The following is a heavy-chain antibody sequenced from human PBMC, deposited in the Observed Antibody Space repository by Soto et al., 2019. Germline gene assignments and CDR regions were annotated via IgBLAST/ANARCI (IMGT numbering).Heavy chain of an antibody. Sequence: GGSLRLSCAASGFTFSSYGMHWVRQAPGKGLEWVAVIWYDGSNKYYADSVKGRFTISRDNSKNTLYLQMNSLRAEDTAVYYCAREGYCSGGSCYSGAFDIWGQGTMVTVS. CDR2: IWYDGSNK. D-gene: IGHD2-15*01. V-gene: IGHV3-33*01. CDR1: GFTFSSYG. CDR3: AREGYCSGGSCYSGAFDI. J-gene: IGHJ3*02.